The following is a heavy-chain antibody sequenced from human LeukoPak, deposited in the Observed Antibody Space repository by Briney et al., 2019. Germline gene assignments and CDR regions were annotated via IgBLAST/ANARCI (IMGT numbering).Heavy chain of an antibody. V-gene: IGHV4-39*01. J-gene: IGHJ4*02. D-gene: IGHD3-10*01. CDR1: GGSLSSSSYY. Sequence: SETLSLTCTVSGGSLSSSSYYWGWIRQPPGKGLEWIGSIYYSGSTYCNPSLKSRVTISVDTSKNQFSLKLSSVTAADTAVYYCARGSNLLRTLDYWGQGILVTVSS. CDR3: ARGSNLLRTLDY. CDR2: IYYSGST.